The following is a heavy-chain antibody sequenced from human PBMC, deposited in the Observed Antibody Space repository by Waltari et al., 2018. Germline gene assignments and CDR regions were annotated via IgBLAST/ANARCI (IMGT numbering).Heavy chain of an antibody. D-gene: IGHD6-13*01. J-gene: IGHJ4*02. CDR1: GFTFDDYA. Sequence: EVQLVESGGGLVQPGRSLRLSCAASGFTFDDYAMHWVRQAPGKGLEWVSGISWNSGSIGYADSVKGRFTICGYKAKESLFLQMNRLIAESMALYYCAKYRYSSSRGEFDYWGQGTLVTVSS. CDR2: ISWNSGSI. CDR3: AKYRYSSSRGEFDY. V-gene: IGHV3-9*03.